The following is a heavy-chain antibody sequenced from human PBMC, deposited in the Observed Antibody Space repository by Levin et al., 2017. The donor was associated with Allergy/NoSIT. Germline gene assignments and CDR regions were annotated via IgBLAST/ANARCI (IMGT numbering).Heavy chain of an antibody. Sequence: PGGSLRLSCAASGFTFSSYWMSWVRQAPGKGLEWVANIKQDGSEKYYVDSVKGRFTISRDNAKNSLYLQMNSLRAEDTAVYYCARLRIRRITMVREGYYFDYWGQGTLVTVSS. CDR3: ARLRIRRITMVREGYYFDY. J-gene: IGHJ4*02. V-gene: IGHV3-7*01. CDR2: IKQDGSEK. CDR1: GFTFSSYW. D-gene: IGHD3-10*01.